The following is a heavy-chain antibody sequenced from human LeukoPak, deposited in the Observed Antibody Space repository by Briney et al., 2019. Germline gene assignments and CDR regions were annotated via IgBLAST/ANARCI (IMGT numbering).Heavy chain of an antibody. D-gene: IGHD3-16*01. Sequence: PSQTLSLTCAVSGGSISSGGYSWSWIRQPPGKGLEWIGYIHHSGSTYYNPSLKSRVTISVDRSKNQFSLKLSSVTAADTAVYYCASLRDGFPWVDYWGQGTLVTVSS. V-gene: IGHV4-30-2*01. CDR1: GGSISSGGYS. J-gene: IGHJ4*02. CDR3: ASLRDGFPWVDY. CDR2: IHHSGST.